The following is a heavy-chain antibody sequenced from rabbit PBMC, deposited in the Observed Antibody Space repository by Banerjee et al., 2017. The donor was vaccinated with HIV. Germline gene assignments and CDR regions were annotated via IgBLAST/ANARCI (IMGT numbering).Heavy chain of an antibody. CDR3: ARDCAGVTVWNFAL. V-gene: IGHV1S45*01. D-gene: IGHD4-2*01. Sequence: QEQLEESGGDLVKPEGSLTLTCTASGFSFSNGYEMCWVRQAPGKGLEWIACINSSSGNVDDASRATCRFTISKTSSTTVTLQMTSLTAADTATYLCARDCAGVTVWNFALWCPGTLVTVS. CDR1: GFSFSNGYE. CDR2: INSSSGNV. J-gene: IGHJ4*01.